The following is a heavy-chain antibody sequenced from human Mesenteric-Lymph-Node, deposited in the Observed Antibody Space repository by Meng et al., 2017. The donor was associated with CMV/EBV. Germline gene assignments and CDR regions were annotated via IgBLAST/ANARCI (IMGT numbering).Heavy chain of an antibody. J-gene: IGHJ4*02. CDR1: GFTFSSYG. Sequence: GESLKISCEASGFTFSSYGMHWVRQALGKGLEWVAFIRYDGSKKEYSDSVKGRFTITRDNSKNTLYLQMNSLRVEDTAVYYCAKRGAWNYADYWGQGTLVTVSS. CDR3: AKRGAWNYADY. D-gene: IGHD1-7*01. CDR2: IRYDGSKK. V-gene: IGHV3-30*02.